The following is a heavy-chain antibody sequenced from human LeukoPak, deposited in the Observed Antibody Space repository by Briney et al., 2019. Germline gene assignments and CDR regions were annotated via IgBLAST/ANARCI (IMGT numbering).Heavy chain of an antibody. CDR1: GFTFSSYW. Sequence: GGSLRLSCAASGFTFSSYWMHWVRQAPGKGLVWVSRINSDGSSTSYADSVKGRFTISRDNAKNTLYLQMNSLRAEDTAVYYCATPYYYGSNGMDVWGQGTTVTVSS. CDR2: INSDGSST. J-gene: IGHJ6*02. CDR3: ATPYYYGSNGMDV. D-gene: IGHD3-10*01. V-gene: IGHV3-74*01.